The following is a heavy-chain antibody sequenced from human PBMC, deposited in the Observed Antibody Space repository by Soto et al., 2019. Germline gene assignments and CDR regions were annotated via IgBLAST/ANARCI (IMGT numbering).Heavy chain of an antibody. Sequence: QGQLVQSGAEVKKPGASVKISCKASGYSFTSYGVSWVRQAPGQGLEWMGWISATNGNTKSAQRFQDRVTMSTDTSTTTAFMELRGLTSDDTAVYYCARAQLLTVYFNYGVDVWGQGTTVIVSS. J-gene: IGHJ6*02. V-gene: IGHV1-18*01. CDR3: ARAQLLTVYFNYGVDV. D-gene: IGHD2-21*02. CDR2: ISATNGNT. CDR1: GYSFTSYG.